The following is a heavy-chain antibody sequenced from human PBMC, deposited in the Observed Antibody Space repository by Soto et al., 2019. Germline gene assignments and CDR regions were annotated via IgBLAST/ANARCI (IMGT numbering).Heavy chain of an antibody. CDR3: ARVGTDYGSGSPYYSDY. V-gene: IGHV3-21*06. Sequence: GGSLRLSCAASGFSFRSYYMNWVRQAPGRGLEWVSSISPSSSFLNYADSVKGRFTISRDNAKSSVNLQMNSLRAEDTAVYYCARVGTDYGSGSPYYSDYWGQGTLVTVSS. J-gene: IGHJ4*02. CDR1: GFSFRSYY. D-gene: IGHD3-10*01. CDR2: ISPSSSFL.